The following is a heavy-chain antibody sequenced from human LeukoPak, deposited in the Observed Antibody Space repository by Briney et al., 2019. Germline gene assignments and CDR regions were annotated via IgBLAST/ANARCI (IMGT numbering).Heavy chain of an antibody. CDR1: GYTFTSYY. V-gene: IGHV1-46*01. J-gene: IGHJ4*02. CDR3: ARGGPPPWFGELLFSGSTDY. D-gene: IGHD3-10*01. CDR2: INPSGGST. Sequence: ASVKVSCKASGYTFTSYYMHWVRQAPGQGLEWMGIINPSGGSTSYAQKFQGRVTMTRDTSTSTVYMELSSLRSEDTAVHYCARGGPPPWFGELLFSGSTDYWGQGTLVTVSS.